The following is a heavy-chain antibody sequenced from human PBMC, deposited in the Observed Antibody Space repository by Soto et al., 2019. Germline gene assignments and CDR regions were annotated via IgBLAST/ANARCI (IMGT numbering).Heavy chain of an antibody. CDR2: ISYSGSS. V-gene: IGHV4-31*03. J-gene: IGHJ4*02. Sequence: ASETLSLTCTVSGGSNIRDGYYWSWIRQHPGKGLEWIAYISYSGSSYSNPSLKSRVTISADTSKNQFSLRLTSVTAADTAVYFCARATPAGSADFWGQGTLVTVS. CDR1: GGSNIRDGYY. CDR3: ARATPAGSADF. D-gene: IGHD2-2*01.